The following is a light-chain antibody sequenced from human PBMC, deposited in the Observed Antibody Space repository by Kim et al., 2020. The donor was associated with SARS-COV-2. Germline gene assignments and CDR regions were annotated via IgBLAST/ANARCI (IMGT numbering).Light chain of an antibody. CDR2: RNN. CDR3: ASRDDRLTAIV. V-gene: IGLV1-47*01. Sequence: QSVLTQPPSASGTPGQGVTISCSGSHSNIGSNFVYWYQHPPGTAPKLLIYRNNQRPSGVPDRFSGSKSGTSASLAISGLRSEDEAQYYCASRDDRLTAIVFGGGTQLTVL. J-gene: IGLJ2*01. CDR1: HSNIGSNF.